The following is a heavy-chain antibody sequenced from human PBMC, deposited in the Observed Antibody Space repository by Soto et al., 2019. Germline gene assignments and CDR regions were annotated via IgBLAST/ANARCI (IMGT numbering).Heavy chain of an antibody. CDR3: SKESYYYGSGTIPENWFAP. D-gene: IGHD3-10*01. Sequence: GGSLGLSCAASGFTFDDYAMHWVRQAPGKGLEWVSGISWNSGSIGYADSVKGRFTISRDNAKNSLYLQMNSLRAEDTALYYCSKESYYYGSGTIPENWFAPRGKRTLVTVSS. J-gene: IGHJ5*02. CDR1: GFTFDDYA. V-gene: IGHV3-9*01. CDR2: ISWNSGSI.